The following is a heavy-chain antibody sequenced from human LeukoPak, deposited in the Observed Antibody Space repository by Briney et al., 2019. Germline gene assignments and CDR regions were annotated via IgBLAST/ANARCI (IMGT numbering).Heavy chain of an antibody. D-gene: IGHD2-2*01. Sequence: PGGSLRLSCAASGFTFSSYSMNWVRQAPGKGLEWVSSISSSSSYIYYADSVKGRFTISRDNAKNSLYLQMNSLRAEDTAVYYCARMECQLPHFDYWGQGTLVTVSS. V-gene: IGHV3-21*01. CDR1: GFTFSSYS. CDR2: ISSSSSYI. J-gene: IGHJ4*02. CDR3: ARMECQLPHFDY.